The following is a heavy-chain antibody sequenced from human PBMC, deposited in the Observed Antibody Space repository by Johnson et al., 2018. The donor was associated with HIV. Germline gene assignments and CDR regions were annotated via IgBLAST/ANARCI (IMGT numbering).Heavy chain of an antibody. Sequence: VQLVESGGGLVQPGGSLRLSCAASGFTFSSYAMHWVRQAPGKGLEYVSAIRSNGGSTYYANSVKGRFAISRDNSKNTLYLQMNSLRAEDTAVYYCARDSDSLYAFDLRGQGTMVTVSS. CDR2: IRSNGGST. J-gene: IGHJ3*01. CDR1: GFTFSSYA. V-gene: IGHV3-64*01. CDR3: ARDSDSLYAFDL. D-gene: IGHD3-22*01.